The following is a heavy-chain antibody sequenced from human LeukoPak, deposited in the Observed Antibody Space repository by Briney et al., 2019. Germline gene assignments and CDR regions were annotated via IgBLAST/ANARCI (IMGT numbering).Heavy chain of an antibody. CDR2: IYYSGST. Sequence: PSQTLSLTCTVSGGSISSGDYYWGWIRQPPGKGLEWIGSIYYSGSTYYNPSLKSRVTISVDTSKNQFSLKLSSVTAADTAVYYCASEYYGSGSYYRNDYWGQGTLVTVSS. CDR1: GGSISSGDYY. CDR3: ASEYYGSGSYYRNDY. V-gene: IGHV4-39*07. D-gene: IGHD3-10*01. J-gene: IGHJ4*02.